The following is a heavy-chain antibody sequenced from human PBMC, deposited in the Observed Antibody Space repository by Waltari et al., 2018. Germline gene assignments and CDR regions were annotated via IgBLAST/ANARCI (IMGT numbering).Heavy chain of an antibody. CDR3: ARGEGSSWYYYFDY. V-gene: IGHV4-61*02. J-gene: IGHJ4*02. D-gene: IGHD6-13*01. Sequence: QVQLQESGPGLVKPSQTLSLTCTVSGGSISSGSYYWSWIRQPAGKGLEWIGRIYTSGSTNYNHSLKSRVTISVDTSKNQFSLKLSSVTAADTAVYYCARGEGSSWYYYFDYWGQGTLVTVSS. CDR2: IYTSGST. CDR1: GGSISSGSYY.